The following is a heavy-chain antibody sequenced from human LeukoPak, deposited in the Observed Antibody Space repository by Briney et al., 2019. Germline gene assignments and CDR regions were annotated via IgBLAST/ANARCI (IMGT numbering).Heavy chain of an antibody. V-gene: IGHV4-34*01. CDR1: GGSFSGYY. CDR2: INHSGST. D-gene: IGHD3-22*01. CDR3: ASTRMYYDSSGWRYGMGV. Sequence: SETLSLTCAVYGGSFSGYYWSWIRQPPGKGLEWIGEINHSGSTNYNPSLKSRVTISLDTSKNQFSLKLSSVTAADTAVYYCASTRMYYDSSGWRYGMGVWGQGTTVTVSS. J-gene: IGHJ6*02.